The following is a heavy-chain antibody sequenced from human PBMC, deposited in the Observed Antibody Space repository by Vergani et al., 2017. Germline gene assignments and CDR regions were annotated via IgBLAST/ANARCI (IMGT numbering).Heavy chain of an antibody. Sequence: QVQVVQSGAEVKKSGASVKVSCKTSGYTFSNYYMHWVRQAPGQGLEWMGIINPSGGHTNYAQKFQGRVTMTRDTSTSTVYMELSSLRSDDTAIYYCARGDYGILTGYGYWGQGTLVTVSA. J-gene: IGHJ4*02. V-gene: IGHV1-46*03. CDR1: GYTFSNYY. CDR3: ARGDYGILTGYGY. CDR2: INPSGGHT. D-gene: IGHD3-9*01.